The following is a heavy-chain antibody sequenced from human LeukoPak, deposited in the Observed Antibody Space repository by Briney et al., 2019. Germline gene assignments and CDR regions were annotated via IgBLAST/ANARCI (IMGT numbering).Heavy chain of an antibody. D-gene: IGHD3-22*01. Sequence: SETLSLTCAVYGGSFSGYYWTWIRQTPGKGLEWIGEMNPSGSTNYNPSLRSRVTISVDTSKNQFSLKLSSVTAADTAVYYCARGRQDVTMIVVIMTAVSYYLDVWGKGTTVTVS. CDR2: MNPSGST. V-gene: IGHV4-34*01. J-gene: IGHJ6*03. CDR1: GGSFSGYY. CDR3: ARGRQDVTMIVVIMTAVSYYLDV.